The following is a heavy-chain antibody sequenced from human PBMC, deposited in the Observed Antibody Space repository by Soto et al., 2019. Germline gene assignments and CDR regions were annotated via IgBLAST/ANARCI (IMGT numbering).Heavy chain of an antibody. CDR2: VSANGQGI. CDR1: GFTFSSYA. Sequence: GGSLRLSCAASGFTFSSYAMSWVRQAPGKGLEWVSAVSANGQGIYYADSVRGRFTISRDNSKNTVFLHMDSLSAEDTAVYYCAKDRHYPRDYFHYWGQGTLVTVSS. CDR3: AKDRHYPRDYFHY. J-gene: IGHJ4*02. V-gene: IGHV3-23*01. D-gene: IGHD3-10*01.